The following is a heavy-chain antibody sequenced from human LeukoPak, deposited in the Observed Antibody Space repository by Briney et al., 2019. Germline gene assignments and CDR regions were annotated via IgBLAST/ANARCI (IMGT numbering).Heavy chain of an antibody. CDR2: ISAYNGNT. J-gene: IGHJ4*02. Sequence: ASVKVSCKASGYTFTSYAMNWVRQAPGQGLEWMGWISAYNGNTNYAQKLQGRVTMTTDTSTSTAYMELRSLRSDDTAVYYCARVPYCSSTSCYYDEVALSYWGQGTLVTVSS. D-gene: IGHD2-2*01. CDR3: ARVPYCSSTSCYYDEVALSY. V-gene: IGHV1-18*01. CDR1: GYTFTSYA.